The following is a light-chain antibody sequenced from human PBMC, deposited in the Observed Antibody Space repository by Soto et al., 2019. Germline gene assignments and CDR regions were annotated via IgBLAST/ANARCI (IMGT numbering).Light chain of an antibody. CDR1: SSDVGGYNY. J-gene: IGLJ1*01. Sequence: QLVLTQPPSASGSPGQSVTISCTGTSSDVGGYNYVSWYQQHPGKAPKLMIYEVSKRPSGVPDRFSGSKSGNTASLTVSGLQAEDEADYYCSSYAGSNNYVLGTGTKLTVL. CDR3: SSYAGSNNYV. V-gene: IGLV2-8*01. CDR2: EVS.